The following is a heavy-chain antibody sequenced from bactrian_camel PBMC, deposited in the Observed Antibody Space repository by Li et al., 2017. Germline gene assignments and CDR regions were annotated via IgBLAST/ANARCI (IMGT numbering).Heavy chain of an antibody. D-gene: IGHD1*01. CDR3: AAGIYCLSGRPPKRSEYNY. Sequence: DVQLVESGGGSVQAGGSLRLSCLVSGLSRGSNCVGWYRLPPGRAPAEREGIAAIRNGGGETWYADSVKGRFTISVDNAKNTVYLQMDSLEPDDNATYYCAAGIYCLSGRPPKRSEYNYWGQGTQVTVS. J-gene: IGHJ4*01. CDR1: GLSRGSNC. V-gene: IGHV3S32*01. CDR2: IRNGGGET.